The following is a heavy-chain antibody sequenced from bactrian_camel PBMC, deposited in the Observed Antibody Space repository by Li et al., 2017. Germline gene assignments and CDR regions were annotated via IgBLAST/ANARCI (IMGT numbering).Heavy chain of an antibody. CDR2: VDADGRT. D-gene: IGHD5*01. CDR3: AADTGRYCTGSLLDYQYDY. J-gene: IGHJ4*01. CDR1: GYSSIVNC. V-gene: IGHV3S53*01. Sequence: HVQLVESGGGSVQAGGSLRLSCAASGYSSIVNCMGWYRQGIGEEREAVAAVDADGRTTYADVAKDRFVIAKAIDAYSHNRYNLILLMNNLRPEDTAMYYCAADTGRYCTGSLLDYQYDYWGQGTQVTVS.